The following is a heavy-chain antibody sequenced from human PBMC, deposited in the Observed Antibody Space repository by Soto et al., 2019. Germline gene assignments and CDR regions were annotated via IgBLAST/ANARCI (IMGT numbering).Heavy chain of an antibody. CDR3: ARVLTGDQAAIDI. D-gene: IGHD7-27*01. Sequence: SETLSLTCTVSGGSISSYYWSWIRQPPGKGLEWIGYIYYSGSTNYNPSLKSRVTISVDTSKNQFSLKLSSVTAADTAVYYCARVLTGDQAAIDIWGQATIVTVSS. CDR1: GGSISSYY. J-gene: IGHJ3*02. V-gene: IGHV4-59*01. CDR2: IYYSGST.